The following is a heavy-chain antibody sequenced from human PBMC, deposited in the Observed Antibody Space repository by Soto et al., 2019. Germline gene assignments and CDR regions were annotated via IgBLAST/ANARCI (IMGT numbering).Heavy chain of an antibody. V-gene: IGHV2-5*01. Sequence: QITLKESGPTLVKPTQTLTLTCTFSGFSFSTSGVGVGWIRLPPGRALEWLALIHWNHDKRYSPSLQSRLTITKDTSKNQVVLTMTNMDPVDTATYYCAHRSNTDYVWGQGTLVTVSS. D-gene: IGHD4-17*01. CDR1: GFSFSTSGVG. CDR3: AHRSNTDYV. J-gene: IGHJ4*02. CDR2: IHWNHDK.